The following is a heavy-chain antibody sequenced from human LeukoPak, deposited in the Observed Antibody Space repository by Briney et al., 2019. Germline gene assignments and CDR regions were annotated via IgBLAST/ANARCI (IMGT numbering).Heavy chain of an antibody. CDR3: AVYCTNGVCYRRGAFDI. J-gene: IGHJ3*02. Sequence: ASVKVSCKASGYTFTSYAMHWVRQAPGQRLEWMGWMNPNSGNTGYAQKFQGRVTMTRNTSISTAYMELSSLRSEDTAVYYCAVYCTNGVCYRRGAFDIWGQGTMVTVSS. V-gene: IGHV1-8*02. CDR2: MNPNSGNT. CDR1: GYTFTSYA. D-gene: IGHD2-8*01.